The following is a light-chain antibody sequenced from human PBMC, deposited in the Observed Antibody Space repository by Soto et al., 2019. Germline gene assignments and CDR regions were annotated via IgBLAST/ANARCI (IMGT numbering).Light chain of an antibody. CDR2: EVT. J-gene: IGLJ1*01. V-gene: IGLV2-14*01. Sequence: QSALTQPASVSGSPGQSITICCTGTSSDIGGYDYVSWYQQHPGKAPKVMIYEVTNRPSGVSNRFSGSKSGNTASLTISGLQAEDEADYYCSSYTSSSPCVFGTGTKLTVL. CDR3: SSYTSSSPCV. CDR1: SSDIGGYDY.